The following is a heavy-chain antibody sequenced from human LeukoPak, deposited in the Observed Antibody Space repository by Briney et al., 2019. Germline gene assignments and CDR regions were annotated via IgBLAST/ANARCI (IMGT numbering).Heavy chain of an antibody. CDR1: GFTFSSYA. CDR3: ARDSGSKHAWFDP. CDR2: ISYDGSNK. J-gene: IGHJ5*02. Sequence: GGSLRLSCAASGFTFSSYAMHWVRQAPGKGLEWVAVISYDGSNKYYADSVKGRFTISRDNSKNTLYLQMNSLRAEDTAVYYCARDSGSKHAWFDPWGQGTLVTVSS. V-gene: IGHV3-30*04. D-gene: IGHD3-10*01.